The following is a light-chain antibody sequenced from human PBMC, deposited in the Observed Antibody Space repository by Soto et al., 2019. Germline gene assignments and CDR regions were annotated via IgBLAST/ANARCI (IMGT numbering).Light chain of an antibody. CDR3: QQYNNWPFT. CDR2: GAS. V-gene: IGKV3-15*01. Sequence: EIVMTQSPATLSVSPGERPTLSCRASQSVSSNLAWYQQKPGQAPRLLIYGASTRATGIPARFSGSGSGTEFTLTISSLLSEDFAVYYCQQYNNWPFTFGPGTKVDIK. CDR1: QSVSSN. J-gene: IGKJ3*01.